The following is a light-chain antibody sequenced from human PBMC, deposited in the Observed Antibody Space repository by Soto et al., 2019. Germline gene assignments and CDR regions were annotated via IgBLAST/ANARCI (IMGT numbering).Light chain of an antibody. J-gene: IGKJ4*01. Sequence: DILLTQSPSSLSASVGDRVTLTCRANQGISSNLAWYQQKPGQAPKLLIYAASTWASGVPSRFSGSGSGTEFTLTISSRQPEDFAIYYCLQDNSYPLTFGGGTRVEIK. CDR1: QGISSN. CDR3: LQDNSYPLT. CDR2: AAS. V-gene: IGKV1-9*01.